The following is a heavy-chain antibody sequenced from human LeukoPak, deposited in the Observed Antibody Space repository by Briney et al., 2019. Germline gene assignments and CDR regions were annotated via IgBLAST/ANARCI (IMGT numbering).Heavy chain of an antibody. D-gene: IGHD1-26*01. CDR1: GYTFTGYY. CDR2: INPKSGGT. CDR3: ARTPSGSYYEFDY. Sequence: ASVKVSCKASGYTFTGYYMHWVRQAPGQGLEWMGWINPKSGGTNYAQKFQGRVTMTRDTSISTAYMELSGLRSDDTAVYYCARTPSGSYYEFDYWGRGTLVTVSS. J-gene: IGHJ4*02. V-gene: IGHV1-2*02.